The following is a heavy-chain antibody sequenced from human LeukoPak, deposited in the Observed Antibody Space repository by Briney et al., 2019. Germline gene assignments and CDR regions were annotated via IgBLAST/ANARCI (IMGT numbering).Heavy chain of an antibody. V-gene: IGHV1-8*01. J-gene: IGHJ1*01. Sequence: GASVKVSCKASGYTFTSYDINWVRQATGQGLEWMGWMNPNSGNTGYAQKFQGRVTMTRNTSISTAYMELSSLRSEDTAVYYCASSVDTKMSLVQHWGQGTLVTVSS. CDR1: GYTFTSYD. D-gene: IGHD5-18*01. CDR3: ASSVDTKMSLVQH. CDR2: MNPNSGNT.